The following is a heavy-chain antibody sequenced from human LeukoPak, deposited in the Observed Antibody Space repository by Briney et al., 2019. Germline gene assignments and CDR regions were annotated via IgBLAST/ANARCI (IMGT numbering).Heavy chain of an antibody. D-gene: IGHD7-27*01. CDR1: GFSVSSSF. J-gene: IGHJ3*02. CDR2: IYSIGST. V-gene: IGHV3-53*01. Sequence: GGSLRLACAASGFSVSSSFMSWVRQAPGKGLEWVSVIYSIGSTFYADSVKGRFTISRDNSKNTLYLHMNSLRTEDTAVYYCARDRVYLGREDAFDIWGQGTMVTVSS. CDR3: ARDRVYLGREDAFDI.